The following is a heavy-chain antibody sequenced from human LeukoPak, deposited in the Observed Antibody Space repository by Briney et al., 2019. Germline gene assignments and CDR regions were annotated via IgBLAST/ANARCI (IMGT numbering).Heavy chain of an antibody. V-gene: IGHV3-30*18. J-gene: IGHJ6*03. Sequence: AGGSLRLPCAASGFTFSSYGMHWVRQAPGKGLEWVAVISYDGSNKYYADSVKGRLTMYRDNSKNRVYMKMKSLRAEDTAVYYCAKDPQEGGLQWLVRYYYYYMDVWGKGTTVTVSS. D-gene: IGHD6-19*01. CDR1: GFTFSSYG. CDR3: AKDPQEGGLQWLVRYYYYYMDV. CDR2: ISYDGSNK.